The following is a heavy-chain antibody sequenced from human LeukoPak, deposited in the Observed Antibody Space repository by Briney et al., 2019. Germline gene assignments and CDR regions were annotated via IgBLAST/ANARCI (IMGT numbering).Heavy chain of an antibody. CDR2: ISGSGGST. J-gene: IGHJ6*03. CDR1: GFTFSSYA. Sequence: GGSLRLSCAAPGFTFSSYAMSWVRQAPGKGLEWVSAISGSGGSTYYADSVKGRFTTSRDNAKNTLYLQMSSLRVEDTAVYYCATGGGWEPSSGVVTHIDVWGKGTTVTVSS. V-gene: IGHV3-23*01. D-gene: IGHD3-3*01. CDR3: ATGGGWEPSSGVVTHIDV.